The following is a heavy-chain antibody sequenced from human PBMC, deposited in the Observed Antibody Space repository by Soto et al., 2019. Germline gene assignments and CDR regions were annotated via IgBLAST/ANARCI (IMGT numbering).Heavy chain of an antibody. D-gene: IGHD5-12*01. Sequence: PGGSLRLSCAASGFTFSSYAMSWVRQAPGKGLEWVSAISGSGGSTYYADSVKGRFTISRDNSKNTLYLQMNSLRAEDTAVYYCAKAWGGYNPLFSAEYFQHWGQGTLVTVSS. CDR3: AKAWGGYNPLFSAEYFQH. CDR2: ISGSGGST. J-gene: IGHJ1*01. V-gene: IGHV3-23*01. CDR1: GFTFSSYA.